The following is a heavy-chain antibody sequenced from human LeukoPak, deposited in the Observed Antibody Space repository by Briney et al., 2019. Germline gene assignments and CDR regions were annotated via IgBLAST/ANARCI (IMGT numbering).Heavy chain of an antibody. J-gene: IGHJ5*02. D-gene: IGHD2-2*02. V-gene: IGHV1-69*04. CDR2: IIPILGIA. CDR1: GGTFSSYA. CDR3: ARALYCSSTSCYIPLYNWFDP. Sequence: SVKVSCKASGGTFSSYAISWVRQAPGQGLEWMGRIIPILGIANYAQKFQGRVTITADKSTSTAYMELSSLRSEDTAVYYCARALYCSSTSCYIPLYNWFDPWGQGTLVTVSS.